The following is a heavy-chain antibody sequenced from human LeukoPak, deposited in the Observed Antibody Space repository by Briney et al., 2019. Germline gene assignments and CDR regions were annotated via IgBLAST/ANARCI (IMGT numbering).Heavy chain of an antibody. CDR2: IIPIFGPA. D-gene: IGHD1-26*01. Sequence: SVKVSCKASGGTFTSYAITWVRQAPGQGLEWMGGIIPIFGPANYAQKFQGRVTMTRDMSTSTVYMELSSLRSEDTAVYYCARCRWELRYYYYYMDVWGKGTTVTVSS. J-gene: IGHJ6*03. CDR1: GGTFTSYA. V-gene: IGHV1-69*05. CDR3: ARCRWELRYYYYYMDV.